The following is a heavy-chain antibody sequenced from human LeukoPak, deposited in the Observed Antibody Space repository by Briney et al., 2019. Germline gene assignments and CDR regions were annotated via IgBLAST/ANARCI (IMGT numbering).Heavy chain of an antibody. CDR2: ISPSGDNT. V-gene: IGHV3-23*01. Sequence: GGSLRLSCAASGFTFSNYAMSWVRQAPGKGLEWVSAISPSGDNTYYADSMKGRFTISRDNSRNTLYLQVNTLRAADTALYYCAKTDCTSTSCYIGWFDPWGQGTLVTVSS. J-gene: IGHJ5*02. CDR3: AKTDCTSTSCYIGWFDP. D-gene: IGHD2-2*02. CDR1: GFTFSNYA.